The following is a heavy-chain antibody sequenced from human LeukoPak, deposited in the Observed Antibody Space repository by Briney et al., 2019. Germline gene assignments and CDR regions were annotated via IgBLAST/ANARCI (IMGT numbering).Heavy chain of an antibody. CDR3: AREGTPGAFDI. CDR1: GGSISSYY. Sequence: SETLSLTCTVSGGSISSYYWSWIRQPPGKGLEWIGYIYYSGSTNYNPSLKSRVTISVDTSKNQFSLKLSSVTAADTAVYYCAREGTPGAFDIWGQGTMVTVSS. CDR2: IYYSGST. D-gene: IGHD1-7*01. J-gene: IGHJ3*02. V-gene: IGHV4-59*01.